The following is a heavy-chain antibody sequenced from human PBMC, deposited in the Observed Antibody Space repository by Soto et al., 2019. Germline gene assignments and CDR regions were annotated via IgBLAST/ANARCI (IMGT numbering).Heavy chain of an antibody. J-gene: IGHJ6*03. D-gene: IGHD3-9*01. CDR2: ISAYNGNT. CDR3: ARDGLYDILTGTYYYYYMDV. CDR1: GYTFTSYG. Sequence: ASVKVSCKASGYTFTSYGISWVRQAPGQGLEWMGWISAYNGNTNYAQKLQGRVTMTTDTSTSTAYMELRSLRSDDTAVYYCARDGLYDILTGTYYYYYMDVWGKGTTVTVFS. V-gene: IGHV1-18*01.